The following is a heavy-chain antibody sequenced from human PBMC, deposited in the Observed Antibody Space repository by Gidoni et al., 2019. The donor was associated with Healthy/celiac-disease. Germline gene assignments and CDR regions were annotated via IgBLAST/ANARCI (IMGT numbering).Heavy chain of an antibody. J-gene: IGHJ4*02. CDR1: GRSFSGYY. Sequence: VQLQQWGPGLLKPSETLSLTCAVYGRSFSGYYWSWIRQPPGKGLEWIGEINHSGSTNYNPSLKSRVTISVDTSKNQFSLKLSSVTAADTAVYYCARDVNGLMRYYFDYWGQGTLVTVSS. V-gene: IGHV4-34*01. CDR2: INHSGST. D-gene: IGHD1-1*01. CDR3: ARDVNGLMRYYFDY.